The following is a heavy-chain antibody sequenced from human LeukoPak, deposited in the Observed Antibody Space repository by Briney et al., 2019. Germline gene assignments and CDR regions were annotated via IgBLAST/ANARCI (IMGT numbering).Heavy chain of an antibody. V-gene: IGHV3-53*01. CDR2: IYPGGSA. Sequence: LGGSLRLSCAASEFTVSSTYITWLRQAPGKGLEWVSVIYPGGSALYADSVQGRFTISRDISQNIVYLQINNLRAEDTAVYYCARDRRSGLGHAFDIWGQGTMVTVSS. D-gene: IGHD3-3*01. J-gene: IGHJ3*02. CDR3: ARDRRSGLGHAFDI. CDR1: EFTVSSTY.